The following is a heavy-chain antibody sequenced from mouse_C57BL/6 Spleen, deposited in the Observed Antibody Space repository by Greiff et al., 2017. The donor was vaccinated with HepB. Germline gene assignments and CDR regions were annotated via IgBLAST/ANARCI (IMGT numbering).Heavy chain of an antibody. J-gene: IGHJ3*01. V-gene: IGHV1-69*01. Sequence: QVHVKQPGAELVMPGASVKLSCKASGYTFTSYWMHWVKQRPGQGLEWIGEIDPSDSYTNYNQKFKGKSTLTVDKSSSTAYMQLSSLTSEDSAVYYCARTNYYGSSYTWFAYWGQGTLVTVSA. CDR1: GYTFTSYW. D-gene: IGHD1-1*01. CDR3: ARTNYYGSSYTWFAY. CDR2: IDPSDSYT.